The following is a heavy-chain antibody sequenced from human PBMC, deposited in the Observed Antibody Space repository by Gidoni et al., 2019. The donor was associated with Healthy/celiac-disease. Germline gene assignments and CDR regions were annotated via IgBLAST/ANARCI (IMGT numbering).Heavy chain of an antibody. D-gene: IGHD3-3*01. J-gene: IGHJ6*02. CDR3: ATYDFWSGSYGMDV. CDR2: FDPEDGET. V-gene: IGHV1-24*01. Sequence: QVQLVQSAAEVKKPGASVKVSCKVSGYTLTELSMHWVRQAPGNGLEWMGGFDPEDGETIYAQKFQGRVTMTEDTSTDTAYMELSSLRSEDTAVYYCATYDFWSGSYGMDVWGQGTTVTVSS. CDR1: GYTLTELS.